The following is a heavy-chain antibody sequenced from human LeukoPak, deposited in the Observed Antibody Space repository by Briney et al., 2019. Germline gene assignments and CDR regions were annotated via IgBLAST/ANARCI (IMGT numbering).Heavy chain of an antibody. J-gene: IGHJ4*02. V-gene: IGHV3-30*04. CDR3: ARDLDSSGSFDY. D-gene: IGHD6-19*01. Sequence: GRSLRLSCAASGFTFSSYAMHWVRQAPGKGLEWVAVISYDGSNKYYADSVKGRFTISRDNSKNTLYLQMNGLRAEDTAVYYCARDLDSSGSFDYWGQGTLVTVSS. CDR1: GFTFSSYA. CDR2: ISYDGSNK.